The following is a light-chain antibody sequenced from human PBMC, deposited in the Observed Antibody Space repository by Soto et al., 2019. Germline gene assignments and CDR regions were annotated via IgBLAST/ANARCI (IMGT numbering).Light chain of an antibody. Sequence: EIVMTQSPATLSVSPGERATLSCRASQSISSNLAWYQHKPGQAPRLLIYAESTRATGLPAMFRVSGSGTEFTFIISILQSEDFAVYYCQQYNEWPLLTFGQGTRLEIK. CDR1: QSISSN. V-gene: IGKV3-15*01. CDR3: QQYNEWPLLT. CDR2: AES. J-gene: IGKJ5*01.